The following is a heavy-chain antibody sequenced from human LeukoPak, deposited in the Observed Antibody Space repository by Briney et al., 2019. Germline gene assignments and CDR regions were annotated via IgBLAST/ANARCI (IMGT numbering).Heavy chain of an antibody. CDR2: IHYSGST. J-gene: IGHJ4*02. V-gene: IGHV4-39*07. D-gene: IGHD3-10*01. CDR3: ASLASTYYYSSGSQIFDY. Sequence: SETLSLTCTVSVGSINSSSYYWGWIRLPPGKGLEWIGGIHYSGSTYYNPSLKSRVTMSVDTSKNQFSLKLSSVTAADTAVYYCASLASTYYYSSGSQIFDYWGQGTLVTVSS. CDR1: VGSINSSSYY.